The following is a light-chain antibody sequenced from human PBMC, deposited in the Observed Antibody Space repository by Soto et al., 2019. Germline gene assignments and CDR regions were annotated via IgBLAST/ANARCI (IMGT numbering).Light chain of an antibody. CDR3: QHYDNYPWT. CDR1: QDIHNY. CDR2: AAS. V-gene: IGKV1-8*01. J-gene: IGKJ1*01. Sequence: AVLLTQSPSSFSASTGDRATITCRASQDIHNYLAWYQQVPGKAPKLLLYAASILQTGVPSRFSGSGSGTDFTINIKGLQSEDFETSFSQHYDNYPWTFGQGTTVE.